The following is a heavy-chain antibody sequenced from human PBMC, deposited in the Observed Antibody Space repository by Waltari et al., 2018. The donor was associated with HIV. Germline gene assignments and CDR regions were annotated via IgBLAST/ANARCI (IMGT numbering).Heavy chain of an antibody. CDR1: GYSFTRYW. J-gene: IGHJ3*02. V-gene: IGHV5-51*01. Sequence: EVQLVQSGAEVKKPGESLKISCKGSGYSFTRYWIGWVRQMPGKGLEWMWIIYPCDSDTRYSPSFQGQVTISADKSISTAYLQWSSLKASDTAMYYCARTTSSGYYALGAFDIWGQGTMVTVSS. D-gene: IGHD3-22*01. CDR2: IYPCDSDT. CDR3: ARTTSSGYYALGAFDI.